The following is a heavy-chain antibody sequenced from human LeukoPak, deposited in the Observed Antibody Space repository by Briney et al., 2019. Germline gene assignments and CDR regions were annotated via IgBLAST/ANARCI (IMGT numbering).Heavy chain of an antibody. Sequence: GESLKISCKGSGYSFTSYWISWVRQMPGKGLEWMGRIDPSDSYTNYSPSFQGHVTISADKSISTTSLQWSSLKASDTAMYYCARHRKTTNDYYYGMDVWGQGTTVTVSS. CDR2: IDPSDSYT. V-gene: IGHV5-10-1*01. CDR3: ARHRKTTNDYYYGMDV. CDR1: GYSFTSYW. D-gene: IGHD1-7*01. J-gene: IGHJ6*02.